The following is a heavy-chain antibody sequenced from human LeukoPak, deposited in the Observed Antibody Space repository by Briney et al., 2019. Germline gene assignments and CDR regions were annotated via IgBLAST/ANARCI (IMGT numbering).Heavy chain of an antibody. D-gene: IGHD3-3*01. V-gene: IGHV4-4*02. CDR1: GGSISSSYW. J-gene: IGHJ3*02. Sequence: KSLETLSLTCAVSGGSISSSYWWSWIRQPPGKGLEWIGEIYHSGSTNYNLSLKSRVTISVDKSKNQFSLKLNSVTAADTAVYYCARDRYYDFWSGYYSAFDIWGQGTMVTVSS. CDR2: IYHSGST. CDR3: ARDRYYDFWSGYYSAFDI.